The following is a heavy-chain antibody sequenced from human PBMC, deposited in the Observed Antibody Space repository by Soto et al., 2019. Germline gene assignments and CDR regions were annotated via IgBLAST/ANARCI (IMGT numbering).Heavy chain of an antibody. CDR1: GYSFSTYW. D-gene: IGHD3-10*01. CDR3: ARVEYYYGSGAQQTYYYYYMDV. J-gene: IGHJ6*03. Sequence: PGESLKISCEGSGYSFSTYWIGWVRQKPGKGLEWMGIIYPGDSDTRYSPSFQGQVTISADTSISTAYLRWSSLKASDTAIYYCARVEYYYGSGAQQTYYYYYMDVWGKGTTVTVSS. V-gene: IGHV5-51*01. CDR2: IYPGDSDT.